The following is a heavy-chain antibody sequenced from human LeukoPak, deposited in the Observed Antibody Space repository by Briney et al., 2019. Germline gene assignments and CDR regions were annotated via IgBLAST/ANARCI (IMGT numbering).Heavy chain of an antibody. Sequence: GGSLRLSCAASGFTVSSNYMTWVRQAPGKGLEWVSIIYSGGSTYYADSVKGRFTISRDNSKNTLYLQMNSVRAEDTAVYYCAKLGQLVPENWGQGALVTVSS. CDR2: IYSGGST. CDR1: GFTVSSNY. J-gene: IGHJ4*02. V-gene: IGHV3-53*01. CDR3: AKLGQLVPEN. D-gene: IGHD6-6*01.